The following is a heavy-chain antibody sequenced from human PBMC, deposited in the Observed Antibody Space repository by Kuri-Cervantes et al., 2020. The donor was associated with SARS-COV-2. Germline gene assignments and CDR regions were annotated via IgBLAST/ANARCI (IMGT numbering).Heavy chain of an antibody. J-gene: IGHJ6*02. CDR1: GGSISSGYYY. CDR2: INHSGST. D-gene: IGHD6-19*01. CDR3: ARGGRIAVAGILLPLYYYGMDV. V-gene: IGHV4-39*07. Sequence: SETLCLTCTVAGGSISSGYYYWSWIRQPPGKGLEWIGEINHSGSTNYNPPLKSRVTISVDTSKNQFSLKLSSVTAADTAVYYCARGGRIAVAGILLPLYYYGMDVWGQGTTVTVSS.